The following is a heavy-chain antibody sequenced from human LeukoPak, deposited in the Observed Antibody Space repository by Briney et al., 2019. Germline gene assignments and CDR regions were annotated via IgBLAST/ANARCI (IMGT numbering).Heavy chain of an antibody. CDR2: ISSSSSYI. Sequence: GGSLRLSCAASGFTFSSYSMNWVRQAPGKGLEWVSSISSSSSYIYYADSVKGRFTISRDNAENSLYLQMNSLRAEDTAVYYCARELTVTTDAFDIWGQGTMVTVSS. D-gene: IGHD4-17*01. V-gene: IGHV3-21*01. J-gene: IGHJ3*02. CDR3: ARELTVTTDAFDI. CDR1: GFTFSSYS.